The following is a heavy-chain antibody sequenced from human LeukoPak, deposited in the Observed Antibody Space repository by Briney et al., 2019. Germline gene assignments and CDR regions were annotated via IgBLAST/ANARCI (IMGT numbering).Heavy chain of an antibody. V-gene: IGHV3-21*01. J-gene: IGHJ4*02. CDR1: GFIFSIYS. CDR2: ISSSSSYI. D-gene: IGHD3-3*01. CDR3: TSGRVWSGYYRGPYYFDE. Sequence: KTGGSLRLSCADSGFIFSIYSMNWVRQAPGKGLEWVSSISSSSSYIYYADSVKGRFTISRDNAKNSLYLKMNSLRAEGTAVFYCTSGRVWSGYYRGPYYFDERGQGTLVSLST.